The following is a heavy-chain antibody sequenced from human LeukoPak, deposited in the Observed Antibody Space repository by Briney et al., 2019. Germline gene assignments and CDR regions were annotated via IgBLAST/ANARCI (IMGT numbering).Heavy chain of an antibody. Sequence: RGSLRLSCAASGFSFSSYCMSWVRQAPGKGLEWVANIRPDGSEQYYMDSVKGRFTISRDNVRNSLYLQMNSLRAQDTAVYYCASPDHYCSSGTCPWGQGTRVTVSS. CDR1: GFSFSSYC. D-gene: IGHD2-15*01. CDR2: IRPDGSEQ. J-gene: IGHJ5*02. V-gene: IGHV3-7*01. CDR3: ASPDHYCSSGTCP.